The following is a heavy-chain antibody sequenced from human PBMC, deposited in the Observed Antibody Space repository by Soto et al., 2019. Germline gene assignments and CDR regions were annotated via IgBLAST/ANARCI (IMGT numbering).Heavy chain of an antibody. V-gene: IGHV4-39*01. Sequence: SETLSLTCTVSGGSISSSSYYWGWIRQPPGKGLEWTGSIYYSGSTYYNPSLKSRVTISVDTSKNQFSLKLSSVTAADTAVYYCARRSRGDFWSGYYIDYWGQGTLVTVSS. CDR3: ARRSRGDFWSGYYIDY. CDR1: GGSISSSSYY. J-gene: IGHJ4*02. D-gene: IGHD3-3*01. CDR2: IYYSGST.